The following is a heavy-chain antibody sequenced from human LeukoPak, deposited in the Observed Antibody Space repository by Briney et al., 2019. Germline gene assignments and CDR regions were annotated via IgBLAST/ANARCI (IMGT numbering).Heavy chain of an antibody. D-gene: IGHD2-2*01. J-gene: IGHJ4*02. CDR3: ARWGPYCSSTSCYGLGY. CDR1: GFTFSSYW. CDR2: INSDGSST. Sequence: PGGSLRLSCAASGFTFSSYWMHWVRQAPGKGLVWVSRINSDGSSTNYADSVKGRFTISRDNAKNTLYLQMNSLRAEDTAVYYCARWGPYCSSTSCYGLGYWGQGTLVTASS. V-gene: IGHV3-74*01.